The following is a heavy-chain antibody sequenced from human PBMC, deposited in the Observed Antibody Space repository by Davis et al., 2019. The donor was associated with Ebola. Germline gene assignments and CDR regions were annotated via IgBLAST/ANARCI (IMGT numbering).Heavy chain of an antibody. D-gene: IGHD6-19*01. CDR1: GFVFSSYV. J-gene: IGHJ3*01. CDR2: LGTSADT. Sequence: GESLKISCAASGFVFSSYVMSWVRRAPGKGLEWVSTLGTSADTYYADSVKGRFTISRDNSKNTLHLQMNSLRVEDTAIYYCAKDTSNVWFDVWGPGTMVTVSS. CDR3: AKDTSNVWFDV. V-gene: IGHV3-23*01.